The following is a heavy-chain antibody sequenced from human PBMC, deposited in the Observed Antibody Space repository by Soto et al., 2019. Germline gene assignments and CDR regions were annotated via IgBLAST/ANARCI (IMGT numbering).Heavy chain of an antibody. V-gene: IGHV3-66*01. CDR3: ARVAFLHPYYFDS. CDR1: GFAVSDNY. D-gene: IGHD2-21*01. Sequence: GGSLRLSCTASGFAVSDNYMSWVRQAPGKGPEWVSFLYSGGDTYYADSVKGRFTVSRDNSKNTLFLQMNSLRGEDTAVYFCARVAFLHPYYFDSWGQGTLVTVSS. J-gene: IGHJ4*02. CDR2: LYSGGDT.